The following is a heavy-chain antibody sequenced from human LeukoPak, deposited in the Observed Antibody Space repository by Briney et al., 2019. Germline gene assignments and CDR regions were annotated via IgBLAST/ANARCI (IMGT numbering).Heavy chain of an antibody. D-gene: IGHD1/OR15-1a*01. CDR3: ATIRRSVNKDY. CDR2: ISYDGSNK. Sequence: PGGSLRLSCAASGFIFSNYAMSWVRQAPGKGLEWVAVISYDGSNKYYADSVKGRFTISRDNSKNTLYLQMNSLRAEDTAVYYCATIRRSVNKDYWGQGTLVTVSS. CDR1: GFIFSNYA. J-gene: IGHJ4*02. V-gene: IGHV3-30*03.